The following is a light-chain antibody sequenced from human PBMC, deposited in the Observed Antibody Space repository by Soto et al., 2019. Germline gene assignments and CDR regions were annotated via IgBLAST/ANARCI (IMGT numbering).Light chain of an antibody. J-gene: IGKJ5*01. V-gene: IGKV3-15*01. CDR2: AAS. Sequence: EIVMTQSPATLSVSPGERATLSCRASQSVSSNLAWYQQKPGQAPRLLIYAASTRATGIPPRFSGSGSGTEFTLTISSLQSEDFAVYYCQQYSNWPPITFGQGTRLEI. CDR1: QSVSSN. CDR3: QQYSNWPPIT.